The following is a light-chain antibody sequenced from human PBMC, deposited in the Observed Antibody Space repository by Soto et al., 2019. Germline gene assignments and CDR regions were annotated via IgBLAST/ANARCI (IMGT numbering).Light chain of an antibody. V-gene: IGLV2-14*01. CDR1: SSDVGGYNS. CDR2: EVS. J-gene: IGLJ1*01. Sequence: QSVLTQPASVSGSPGQSITISCTGTSSDVGGYNSVSWYQQHPGKAPKLMIYEVSHRPSGVSNRFSGSKSANTASLTISGLQAEDEADYCCSSYTTSTTYVFGPGTKLTVL. CDR3: SSYTTSTTYV.